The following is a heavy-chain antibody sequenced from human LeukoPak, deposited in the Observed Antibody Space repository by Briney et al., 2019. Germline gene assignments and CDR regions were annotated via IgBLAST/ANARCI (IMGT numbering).Heavy chain of an antibody. CDR1: GYTFTGYY. J-gene: IGHJ6*03. Sequence: ASVKVSCKASGYTFTGYYMHWVRQAPGQGLEWMGWINPNSGGTNYAQKFQGRVTMTRDTSISTAYMELSRLRSDDTAVYYCARRHGRYFYYYMDVWGKGTTVTISS. V-gene: IGHV1-2*02. CDR3: ARRHGRYFYYYMDV. CDR2: INPNSGGT. D-gene: IGHD1-14*01.